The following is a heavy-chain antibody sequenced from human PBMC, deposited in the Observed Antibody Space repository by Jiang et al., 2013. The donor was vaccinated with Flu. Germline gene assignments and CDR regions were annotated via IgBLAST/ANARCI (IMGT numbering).Heavy chain of an antibody. D-gene: IGHD2-2*03. CDR1: GGSISSSSYY. J-gene: IGHJ6*02. Sequence: GLVKPSETLSLTCTVSGGSISSSSYYWGWIRQPPGKGLEWIGSIYYSGSTYYSPSLKSRVTISVDTSKNQFSLKLSSVTAADTAVYYCARKRFMDIVVVPAQYYYYGMGVWGQGTTVTVSS. CDR3: ARKRFMDIVVVPAQYYYYGMGV. V-gene: IGHV4-39*01. CDR2: IYYSGST.